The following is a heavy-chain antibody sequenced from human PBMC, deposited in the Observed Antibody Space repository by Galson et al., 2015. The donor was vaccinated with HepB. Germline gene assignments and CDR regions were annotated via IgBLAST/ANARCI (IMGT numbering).Heavy chain of an antibody. V-gene: IGHV4-34*01. CDR3: ARGPDDIVVVPAAMGAVGYGYYFDY. J-gene: IGHJ4*02. D-gene: IGHD2-2*01. CDR2: INHSGST. CDR1: GGSFSGYY. Sequence: ETLSLTCAVYGGSFSGYYWSWIRQPPGKGLEWIGEINHSGSTNYNPSLKSRVTISVDTSKNQFSLKLSSVTAADTAVYYCARGPDDIVVVPAAMGAVGYGYYFDYWGQGTLVTVSS.